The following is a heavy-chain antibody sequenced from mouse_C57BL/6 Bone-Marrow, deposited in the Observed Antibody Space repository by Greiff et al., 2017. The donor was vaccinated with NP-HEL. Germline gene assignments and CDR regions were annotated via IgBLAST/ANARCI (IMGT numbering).Heavy chain of an antibody. CDR1: GFTFSDYY. CDR2: ISNGGGST. D-gene: IGHD1-1*01. CDR3: ARIYYYGSSYWYFDV. Sequence: EVNVVESGGGLVQPGGSLKLSCAASGFTFSDYYMYWVRQTPEKRLEWVAYISNGGGSTYYPDTVKGRFTISRDNAKNTLYLQMSRLKSEDTAMYYCARIYYYGSSYWYFDVWGTGTTVTVSS. J-gene: IGHJ1*03. V-gene: IGHV5-12*01.